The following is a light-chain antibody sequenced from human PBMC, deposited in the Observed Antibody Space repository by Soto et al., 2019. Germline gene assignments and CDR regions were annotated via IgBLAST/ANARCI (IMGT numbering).Light chain of an antibody. J-gene: IGLJ1*01. CDR2: EVS. Sequence: QSALTQPASVSGSPGQSITISCTGTSSDFGGYNYVPWYQQHPGKVPRLMIYEVSNRPSGVSNRFSGSKSGSTASLTISGLQAEDEADYYCISYTSSSTSYVFGTGTKLTVL. CDR1: SSDFGGYNY. CDR3: ISYTSSSTSYV. V-gene: IGLV2-14*01.